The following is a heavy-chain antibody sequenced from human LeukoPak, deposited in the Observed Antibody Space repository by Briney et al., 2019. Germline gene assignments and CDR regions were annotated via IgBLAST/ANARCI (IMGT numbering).Heavy chain of an antibody. D-gene: IGHD5-18*01. CDR2: IKQDGSEK. CDR3: ARDTAMDYYYYYYYMDV. CDR1: GFTFSSYA. Sequence: PGGSLRLSCAASGFTFSSYAMSWVRQAPGKGLEWVANIKQDGSEKYYVDSVKGRFTISRDNAKNSLDLQMNSLRAEDTAVYYCARDTAMDYYYYYYYMDVWGKGTTVTVSS. J-gene: IGHJ6*03. V-gene: IGHV3-7*01.